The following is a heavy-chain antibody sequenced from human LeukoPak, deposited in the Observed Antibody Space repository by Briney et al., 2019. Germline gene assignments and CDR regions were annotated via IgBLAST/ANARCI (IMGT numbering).Heavy chain of an antibody. D-gene: IGHD6-19*01. J-gene: IGHJ4*02. CDR3: AKTKAVAGRYYFDY. V-gene: IGHV3-23*01. CDR2: ISGSGGST. CDR1: GFTFSSYA. Sequence: PGGSLRLSCAASGFTFSSYAMSWVRQAPGKGLEWVSAISGSGGSTYYADSVKGRFTISRDNSKNTLYLQMNSLRAEDAAVYYCAKTKAVAGRYYFDYWGQGTLVTVSS.